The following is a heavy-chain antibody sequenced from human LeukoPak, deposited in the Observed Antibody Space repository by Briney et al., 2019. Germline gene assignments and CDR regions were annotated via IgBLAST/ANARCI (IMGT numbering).Heavy chain of an antibody. CDR2: ITSSSNYI. J-gene: IGHJ4*02. CDR1: GFTFSSYN. V-gene: IGHV3-21*03. CDR3: ARDCWGYGSGSYCGIDY. Sequence: GGSLRLSCAASGFTFSSYNMNWVRQAPGKGLEWVSSITSSSNYIYYADSVKGRFTISRDNAKNSLYLQMNSLRAEDTTVYYCARDCWGYGSGSYCGIDYWGQGTLVTVSS. D-gene: IGHD3-10*01.